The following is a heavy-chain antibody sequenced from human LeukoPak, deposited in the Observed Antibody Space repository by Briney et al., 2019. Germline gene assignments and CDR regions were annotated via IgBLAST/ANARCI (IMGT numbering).Heavy chain of an antibody. CDR1: GFTFSNYK. J-gene: IGHJ4*02. CDR3: ETEGRIGIRGGITRDFDY. D-gene: IGHD3-10*01. CDR2: MLNDGSTS. V-gene: IGHV3-30*04. Sequence: GRSLRLSCAASGFTFSNYKMHWVRQAPGKAPEWVAVMLNDGSTSYYTDAVKGRFTISRDNSRNTLYLQMNSLRVDDSAMYYCETEGRIGIRGGITRDFDYWGQGTLVTVSS.